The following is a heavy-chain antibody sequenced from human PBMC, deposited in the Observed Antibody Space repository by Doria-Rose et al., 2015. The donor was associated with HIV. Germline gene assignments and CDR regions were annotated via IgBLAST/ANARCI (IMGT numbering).Heavy chain of an antibody. Sequence: SCNASGGTFSSYTIIWVRQAPGQGLEWMGRIIPILDIVNYALRFQGRVTITADESTSTAYVELSSLRSEDTAIYYCASQWERSSFDYWGQGTPVTVSS. V-gene: IGHV1-69*02. CDR3: ASQWERSSFDY. CDR1: GGTFSSYT. D-gene: IGHD1-26*01. CDR2: IIPILDIV. J-gene: IGHJ4*02.